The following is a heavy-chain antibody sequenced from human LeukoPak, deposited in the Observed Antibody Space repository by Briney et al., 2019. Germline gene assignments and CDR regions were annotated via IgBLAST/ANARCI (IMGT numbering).Heavy chain of an antibody. CDR2: INHSGST. CDR3: ARNFPGRTEDV. J-gene: IGHJ6*04. CDR1: GGSFSGYY. Sequence: PSETLSLTCAVYGGSFSGYYWSWIRQPPGKGLEWIGEINHSGSTNYNPSLKSRVTISVDTSKNQFSLKVYSVTAADTAVYYCARNFPGRTEDVWGKGTTVTVSS. V-gene: IGHV4-34*01.